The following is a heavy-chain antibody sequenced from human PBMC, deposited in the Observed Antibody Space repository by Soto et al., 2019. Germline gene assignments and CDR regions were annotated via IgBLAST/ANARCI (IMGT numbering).Heavy chain of an antibody. CDR1: GYTFSTYY. Sequence: QVQLVQSGAEVKKPGASVKVSCKTSGYTFSTYYMHWVRQAPGQGLEWMGLINPSDGSTRYAQKFQGSVTMTSDTSTSTVYMDLSSLRSEDTAIYYCARAVISNQENRQYYSGMDVWGQGTTVTGSS. V-gene: IGHV1-46*01. J-gene: IGHJ6*02. CDR3: ARAVISNQENRQYYSGMDV. CDR2: INPSDGST. D-gene: IGHD2-21*01.